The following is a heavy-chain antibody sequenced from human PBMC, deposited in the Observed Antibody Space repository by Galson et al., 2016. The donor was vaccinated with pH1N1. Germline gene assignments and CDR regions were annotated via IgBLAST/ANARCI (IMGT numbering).Heavy chain of an antibody. J-gene: IGHJ4*02. CDR2: VGRSGHNK. D-gene: IGHD1-26*01. CDR3: TKDTDEMVGSSSN. V-gene: IGHV3-23*01. CDR1: GFTFSNDA. Sequence: SLRLSCAASGFTFSNDAMSWVRQAPGKRLEWVPTVGRSGHNKPYTDSVRGRFTISRDNSRNTLYLQMNSLRAEDTAVYFCTKDTDEMVGSSSNWGQGALVTVSS.